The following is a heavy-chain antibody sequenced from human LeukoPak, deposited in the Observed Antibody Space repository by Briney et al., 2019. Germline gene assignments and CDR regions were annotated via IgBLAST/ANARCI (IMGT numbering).Heavy chain of an antibody. CDR1: GYTLTELS. CDR3: ARCPWLVGGLGYYYYMDV. V-gene: IGHV1-18*01. D-gene: IGHD6-19*01. J-gene: IGHJ6*03. CDR2: ISAYNGNT. Sequence: ASVKVSCKVSGYTLTELSMHWVRQAPGKGLEWMGWISAYNGNTNYAQKLQGRVTMTTDTSTSTAYMELRSLRSDDTAVYYCARCPWLVGGLGYYYYMDVWGKGTTVTVSS.